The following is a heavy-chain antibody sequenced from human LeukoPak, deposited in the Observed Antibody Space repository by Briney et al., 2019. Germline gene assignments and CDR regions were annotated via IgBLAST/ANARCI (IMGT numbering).Heavy chain of an antibody. V-gene: IGHV1-69*04. J-gene: IGHJ6*02. Sequence: ASVKVSCKASGSTFSSYAISWVRQAPGQGLEWMGRIIPILGIANYAQKFQGRVTITADKSTSTAYMELSSLRSEDTAVYYCARILYGGNSYYYYYGMDVWGQGTTVTVSS. D-gene: IGHD4-23*01. CDR1: GSTFSSYA. CDR2: IIPILGIA. CDR3: ARILYGGNSYYYYYGMDV.